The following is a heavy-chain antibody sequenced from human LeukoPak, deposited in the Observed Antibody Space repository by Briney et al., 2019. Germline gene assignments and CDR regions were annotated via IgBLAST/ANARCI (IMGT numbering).Heavy chain of an antibody. D-gene: IGHD3-3*02. CDR1: GGSISTYY. V-gene: IGHV4-59*01. Sequence: PSETLSLTCTVSGGSISTYYWNWIRQPPGKGLEWIGYIYYSGSTNYNPSHKSRVTISVDTSKDQFSLNLTSVTAADTAVYYCARGGIRQTFDNWGQGTLVTVSS. J-gene: IGHJ4*02. CDR2: IYYSGST. CDR3: ARGGIRQTFDN.